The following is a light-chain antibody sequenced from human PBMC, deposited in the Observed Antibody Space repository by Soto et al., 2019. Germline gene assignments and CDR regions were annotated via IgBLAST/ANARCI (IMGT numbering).Light chain of an antibody. J-gene: IGLJ2*01. V-gene: IGLV1-44*01. Sequence: QSVLTQPPSASGTPGRRVSISCSGSSCNIGSNTVHWYQQLPGTAPKLLIYSNNVRPSGVPDRFSGSISGTSASLAISGLQSEDEADYYCAAWDDSLDGRVVFGGGTKLTVL. CDR1: SCNIGSNT. CDR2: SNN. CDR3: AAWDDSLDGRVV.